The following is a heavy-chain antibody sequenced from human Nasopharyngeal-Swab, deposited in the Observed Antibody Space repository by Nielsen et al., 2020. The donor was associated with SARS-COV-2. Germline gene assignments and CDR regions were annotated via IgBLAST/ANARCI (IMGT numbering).Heavy chain of an antibody. CDR3: ARERGRGGIWNYYYYYMDV. CDR1: VGSISSSSYY. Sequence: SETLSLTCTVSVGSISSSSYYWGCIRQPPGQVLVWFGTIYYSGSPYYNPYLKSRVTISVDTSKNQFSLKLSSVTAADTAVYYCARERGRGGIWNYYYYYMDVWGKGTTVTVSS. CDR2: IYYSGSP. V-gene: IGHV4-39*07. J-gene: IGHJ6*03. D-gene: IGHD3-10*01.